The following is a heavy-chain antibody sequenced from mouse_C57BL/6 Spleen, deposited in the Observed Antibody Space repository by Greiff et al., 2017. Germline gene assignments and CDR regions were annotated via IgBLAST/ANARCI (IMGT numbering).Heavy chain of an antibody. D-gene: IGHD2-4*01. CDR3: AKGGPYDYDEGGYFDY. CDR2: INPNNGGT. V-gene: IGHV1-26*01. Sequence: EVQLQQSGPELVKPGASVKISCKASGYTFTDYYMNWVKQSHGQSLEWIGDINPNNGGTSYNQKFKGKATLTVDKSSSTAYMELRSLTSEDSAVYYCAKGGPYDYDEGGYFDYWGQGTTLTVSS. J-gene: IGHJ2*01. CDR1: GYTFTDYY.